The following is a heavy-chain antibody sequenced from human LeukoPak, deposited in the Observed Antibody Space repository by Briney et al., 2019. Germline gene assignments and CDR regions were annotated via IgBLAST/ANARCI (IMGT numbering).Heavy chain of an antibody. D-gene: IGHD2-2*01. Sequence: EESLKISCKGSGYTFTTYWIGWVRQMPGKGLEWMGIIYPGDSDTRYSPSFQGQVTISADRSINTAYLQWSSLKASDTAIYYCARQAGYCGSTSCSRSEFDYWGQGTLVTVSS. J-gene: IGHJ4*02. CDR3: ARQAGYCGSTSCSRSEFDY. CDR2: IYPGDSDT. CDR1: GYTFTTYW. V-gene: IGHV5-51*01.